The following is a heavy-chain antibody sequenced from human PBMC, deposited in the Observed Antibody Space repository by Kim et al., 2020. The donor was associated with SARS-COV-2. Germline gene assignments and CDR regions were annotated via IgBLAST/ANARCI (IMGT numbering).Heavy chain of an antibody. CDR2: ISYDGSNK. CDR1: GFTFSSYG. CDR3: AKAQLQGWFDP. V-gene: IGHV3-30*18. J-gene: IGHJ5*02. D-gene: IGHD1-7*01. Sequence: GGSLRLSCAASGFTFSSYGMHWVRQAPGKGLEWVAVISYDGSNKYYADSVKGRFTISRDNSKNTLYLQMNSLRAEDTAVYYCAKAQLQGWFDPWGQGTLVTVSS.